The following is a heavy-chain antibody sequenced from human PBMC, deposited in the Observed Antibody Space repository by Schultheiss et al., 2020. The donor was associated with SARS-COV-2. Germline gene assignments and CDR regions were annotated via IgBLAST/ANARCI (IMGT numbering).Heavy chain of an antibody. J-gene: IGHJ6*03. CDR2: INHSGST. D-gene: IGHD1-14*01. CDR3: ARRKRQSPYYYYYMDV. Sequence: SETLSLTCTVSGGSISSYYWSWIRQPPGKGLEWIGEINHSGSTNYNPSLKSRVTISVDTSKNQFSLKLSSVTAADTAVYYCARRKRQSPYYYYYMDVWGKGTTVTVSS. CDR1: GGSISSYY. V-gene: IGHV4-34*09.